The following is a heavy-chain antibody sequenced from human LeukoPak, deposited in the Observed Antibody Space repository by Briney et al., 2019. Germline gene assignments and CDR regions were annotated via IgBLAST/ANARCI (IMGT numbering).Heavy chain of an antibody. CDR2: ISGSGGST. CDR3: ARDGPDYYGSGSYYQRYFDY. J-gene: IGHJ4*02. D-gene: IGHD3-10*01. CDR1: GFTFSNYA. Sequence: GGSLTLSCAASGFTFSNYAMSWVRQAPGKGLEWVSAISGSGGSTYYADSVKGRFTISRDNSKNTLYLQMNSLRAEDTAVYYCARDGPDYYGSGSYYQRYFDYWGQGILVTVSS. V-gene: IGHV3-23*01.